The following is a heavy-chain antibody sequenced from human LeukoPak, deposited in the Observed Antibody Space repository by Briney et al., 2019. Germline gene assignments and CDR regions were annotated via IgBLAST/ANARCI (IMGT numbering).Heavy chain of an antibody. CDR1: GFTFSRCA. V-gene: IGHV3-23*01. J-gene: IGHJ4*02. D-gene: IGHD6-19*01. CDR2: ISGSGDYT. Sequence: GGSLRLSCAASGFTFSRCAMSWVRQAPGKGLEWLSDISGSGDYTYYADSVKGWFTVSRDNSKNTLYLQMNSLRAEDTATYYCAKGTAYRSAWFDYWGQGTLVSVSS. CDR3: AKGTAYRSAWFDY.